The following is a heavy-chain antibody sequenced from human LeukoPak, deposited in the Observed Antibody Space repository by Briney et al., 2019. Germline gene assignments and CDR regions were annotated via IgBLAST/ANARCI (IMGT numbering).Heavy chain of an antibody. D-gene: IGHD2-15*01. CDR2: INSDESST. J-gene: IGHJ4*02. V-gene: IGHV3-74*01. CDR1: GFTFSSYW. Sequence: GGSLRLSCAASGFTFSSYWMHWVRQAPGKGLVGVSRINSDESSTTYADSVKGRFTISRDNAKNTLYLQMNSLRAEDTAVYYCAKSRRAYCSGGSCFGPWDYWGQGTLVTVSS. CDR3: AKSRRAYCSGGSCFGPWDY.